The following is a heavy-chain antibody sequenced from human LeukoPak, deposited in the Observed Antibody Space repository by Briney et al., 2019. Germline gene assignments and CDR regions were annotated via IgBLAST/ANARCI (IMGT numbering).Heavy chain of an antibody. CDR2: IYYSGNT. CDR3: ARPVTYNFGYIDN. V-gene: IGHV4-39*01. D-gene: IGHD5-18*01. J-gene: IGHJ4*02. CDR1: GGSISSYY. Sequence: PSETLSLTCTVSGGSISSYYWGWIRQPPGKGLEWIGSIYYSGNTYYNPSLKSRVTISVDASKNQFSLKLSSVTAADTAVYYCARPVTYNFGYIDNWGQGSLVTVSS.